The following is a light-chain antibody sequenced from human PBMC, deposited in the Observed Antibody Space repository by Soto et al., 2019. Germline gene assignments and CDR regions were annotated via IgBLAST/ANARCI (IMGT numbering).Light chain of an antibody. CDR3: FSSTTTSTHV. Sequence: QSVLTQPASVSGSPGQSITISCTGTISDIGAYDYVSWFQQHPGKAPKLMISEVNNRPSGVSNRFSGSKSGNTAYLTISGLQVEDEAEYFCFSSTTTSTHVFGTGTKVTVL. CDR1: ISDIGAYDY. V-gene: IGLV2-14*01. CDR2: EVN. J-gene: IGLJ1*01.